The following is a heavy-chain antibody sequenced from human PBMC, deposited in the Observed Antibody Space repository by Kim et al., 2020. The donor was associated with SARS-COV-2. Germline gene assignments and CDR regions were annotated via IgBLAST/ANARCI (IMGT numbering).Heavy chain of an antibody. D-gene: IGHD3-10*01. CDR2: ST. Sequence: STYYADSVKGRFTIARDNSKNTLDLQMNGLRAEDTAVYYCAKDPVGETDYWGQGTLVTVSS. CDR3: AKDPVGETDY. V-gene: IGHV3-23*01. J-gene: IGHJ4*02.